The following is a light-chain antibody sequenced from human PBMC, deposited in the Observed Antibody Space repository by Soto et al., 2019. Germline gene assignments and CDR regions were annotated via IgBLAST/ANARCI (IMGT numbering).Light chain of an antibody. CDR2: DAS. CDR3: QQYNSYSLT. V-gene: IGKV1-5*01. CDR1: QSISSW. Sequence: DIQMTQSPSTLSASLGDRVTITCRASQSISSWLAWYQQKPGKAPKLLIYDASSLESGVPSRFSGSGAGTEFTLTTSSLQPDDFATYYCQQYNSYSLTFGGGTKVEIK. J-gene: IGKJ4*01.